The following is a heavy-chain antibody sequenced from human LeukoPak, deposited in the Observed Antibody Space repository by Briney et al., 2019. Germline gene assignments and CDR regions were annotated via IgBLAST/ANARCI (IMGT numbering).Heavy chain of an antibody. V-gene: IGHV1-46*01. D-gene: IGHD1-26*01. CDR1: GYTFTSYY. CDR2: INPSGGST. CDR3: ARDPIVVGATPQYYFDY. Sequence: GASVKVSCEASGYTFTSYYMHWVRQAPGQGLEWMGIINPSGGSTSYAQKFQGRVTMTRDMSTSTVYMELSSLRSEDTAVYYCARDPIVVGATPQYYFDYWGQGTLVTVSS. J-gene: IGHJ4*02.